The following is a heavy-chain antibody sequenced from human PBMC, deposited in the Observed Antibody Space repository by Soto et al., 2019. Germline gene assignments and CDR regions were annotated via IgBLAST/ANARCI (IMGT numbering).Heavy chain of an antibody. J-gene: IGHJ4*02. CDR3: ARFRNTTRTRAVDY. D-gene: IGHD1-26*01. CDR1: GGSFSGYY. Sequence: PSETLSLTCAVYGGSFSGYYWSWIRQPPGKGLEWMGEINHSGSTNYNPSLKSRDTISVDTSKNSFYLKQSSVTAADTAVYDCARFRNTTRTRAVDYWGQGTLVTVSS. V-gene: IGHV4-34*01. CDR2: INHSGST.